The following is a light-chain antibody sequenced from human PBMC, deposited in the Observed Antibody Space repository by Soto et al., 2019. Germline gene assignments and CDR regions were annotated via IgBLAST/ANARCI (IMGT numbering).Light chain of an antibody. J-gene: IGKJ4*01. V-gene: IGKV3-20*01. CDR2: GAS. CDR3: HQYGSSPLPGGSPLP. CDR1: HSVSGNY. Sequence: ENVLTQSPGTLSLSPGERATLSCRASHSVSGNYLAWYQHKPGQAPRLLIYGASSRATGIADRFRGSGSGTDFTLTISRLEPEDFAVYYCHQYGSSPLPGGSPLPFGGGTKVEIK.